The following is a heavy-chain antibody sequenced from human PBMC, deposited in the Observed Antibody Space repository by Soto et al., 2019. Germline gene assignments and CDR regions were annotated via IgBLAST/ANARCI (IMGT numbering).Heavy chain of an antibody. CDR2: ISAYNGNT. V-gene: IGHV1-18*01. D-gene: IGHD3-3*01. CDR1: GYTFTSYG. Sequence: GASVKVSCKASGYTFTSYGISWVRQAPGQGLEWMGWISAYNGNTNYAQKLQGRVTMTTDTSTSTAYIELRSLRSDDTAVYYCARGSKLRFLEWLPRDLYYYGMDVWGQGTTVTVSS. CDR3: ARGSKLRFLEWLPRDLYYYGMDV. J-gene: IGHJ6*02.